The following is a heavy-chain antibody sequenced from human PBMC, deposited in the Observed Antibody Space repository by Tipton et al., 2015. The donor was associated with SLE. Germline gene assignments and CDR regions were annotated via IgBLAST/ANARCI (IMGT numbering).Heavy chain of an antibody. CDR1: GASISSSGYY. CDR3: ARHGNYDFYYYYGLDV. CDR2: IDYTGNT. J-gene: IGHJ6*02. D-gene: IGHD3-3*01. Sequence: TLSLTCSVSGASISSSGYYWGWIRQPPGKGLEWIGSIDYTGNTNYNPSLKSRVTISVDTSKNQFSLKLSSVNAADTAVYYCARHGNYDFYYYYGLDVWGQGTTVTVSS. V-gene: IGHV4-39*07.